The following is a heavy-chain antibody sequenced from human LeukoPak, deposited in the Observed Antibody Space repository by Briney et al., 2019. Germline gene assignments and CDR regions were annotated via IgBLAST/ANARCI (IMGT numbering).Heavy chain of an antibody. CDR2: ISYDGSNQ. CDR3: KTAYEILTGYYVF. V-gene: IGHV3-30-3*01. Sequence: GGSLRLSCAASGFTFSSYAMHWLRQAPGKGLEWVAVISYDGSNQYYADSVKGRFTISRDNSKNTLYLQMNSLRAEDMFFFKQKTAYEILTGYYVFWGQGTLVTVSS. CDR1: GFTFSSYA. D-gene: IGHD3-9*01. J-gene: IGHJ4*02.